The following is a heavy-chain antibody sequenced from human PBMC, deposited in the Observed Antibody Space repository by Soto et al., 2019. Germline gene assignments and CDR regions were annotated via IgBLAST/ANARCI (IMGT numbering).Heavy chain of an antibody. V-gene: IGHV3-15*01. Sequence: GGSLRLSCAASGFTFSNAWMSLVRQAPGKGLEWVGRIKSKTDGGTTDYAAPVKGRFTISRDDSKNTLYLQMNSLKTEDTAVYYCTTESIAALHDAFDIWGQGTMVTVSS. CDR3: TTESIAALHDAFDI. CDR1: GFTFSNAW. D-gene: IGHD6-6*01. J-gene: IGHJ3*02. CDR2: IKSKTDGGTT.